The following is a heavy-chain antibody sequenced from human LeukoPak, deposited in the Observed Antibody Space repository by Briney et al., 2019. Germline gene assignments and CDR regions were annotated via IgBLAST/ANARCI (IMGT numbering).Heavy chain of an antibody. CDR2: IYYSGST. V-gene: IGHV4-59*12. J-gene: IGHJ5*02. CDR3: ARDSLRFLEWLGGFDP. Sequence: SETLSLTCTVSGGSISSYYWSWIRQPPGKGLEWIGYIYYSGSTNYNPSLKSRVTISVDTSKNQFSLKLSSVTAADTAVYYCARDSLRFLEWLGGFDPWGQGALVTVSS. D-gene: IGHD3-3*01. CDR1: GGSISSYY.